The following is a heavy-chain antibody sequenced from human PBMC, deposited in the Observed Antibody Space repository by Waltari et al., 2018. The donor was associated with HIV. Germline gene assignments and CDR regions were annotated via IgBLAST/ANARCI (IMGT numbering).Heavy chain of an antibody. CDR1: GASISSSKS. Sequence: QAQLQESGPGLVKPSETLSLSCTVSGASISSSKSWRWVRQSPGKGLEWIGEIYHTGNTNFNPSLKSRVTLSIDKAKKTIPFNLSSVTATDTATYFCARVRDSGDYGHFDSWGRGTLVIVS. J-gene: IGHJ4*02. CDR3: ARVRDSGDYGHFDS. CDR2: IYHTGNT. D-gene: IGHD4-17*01. V-gene: IGHV4-4*02.